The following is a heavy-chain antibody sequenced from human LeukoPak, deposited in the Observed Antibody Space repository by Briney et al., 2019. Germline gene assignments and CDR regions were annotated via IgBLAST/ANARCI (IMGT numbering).Heavy chain of an antibody. D-gene: IGHD2-15*01. CDR2: ITDGGSST. Sequence: ETLSLTCAVSGGSISSSNWWSWVRQAPGKGLEWVSAITDGGSSTWYPDSVKGRFTISRDNSKNTLYLEMNSLRAEDTAVYYCAKGTARYCTGSSCYPLDYWGQGTLVTVSS. J-gene: IGHJ4*02. V-gene: IGHV3-23*01. CDR1: GGSISSSN. CDR3: AKGTARYCTGSSCYPLDY.